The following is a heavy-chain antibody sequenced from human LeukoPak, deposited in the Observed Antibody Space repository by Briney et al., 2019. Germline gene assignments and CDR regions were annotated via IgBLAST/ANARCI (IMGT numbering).Heavy chain of an antibody. D-gene: IGHD5-12*01. V-gene: IGHV3-23*01. CDR1: GFTFSSYA. CDR2: SSGSGGIT. Sequence: GGSLRLSCGASGFTFSSYAMSWVRQAPGKGLEWVSASSGSGGITYYADSVKGRFTISRDNSKNTLYLPMNSLRAEDTAVYYCAKRSGYEPGDEWFDPWGQGTLVTVSS. CDR3: AKRSGYEPGDEWFDP. J-gene: IGHJ5*02.